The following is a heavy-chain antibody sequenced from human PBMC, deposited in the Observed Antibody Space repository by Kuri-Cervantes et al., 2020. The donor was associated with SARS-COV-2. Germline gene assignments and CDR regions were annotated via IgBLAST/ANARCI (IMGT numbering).Heavy chain of an antibody. CDR1: GFTFDDYA. Sequence: SLKISCAASGFTFDDYAMHWVRQAPGKGLEWVSGISWNSGSIGYADSVKGRFTISRDNAKNSLYLQMNSLRAEDTALYYCAKDMESGGSYSTFEYWGQGTLVTVSS. CDR2: ISWNSGSI. D-gene: IGHD2-15*01. J-gene: IGHJ4*02. V-gene: IGHV3-9*01. CDR3: AKDMESGGSYSTFEY.